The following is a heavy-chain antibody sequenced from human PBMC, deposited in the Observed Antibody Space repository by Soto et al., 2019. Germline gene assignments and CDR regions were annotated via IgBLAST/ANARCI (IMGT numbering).Heavy chain of an antibody. CDR1: GFAFIDYA. CDR3: AKGRSYYYYYGVDV. CDR2: IIDSGGST. J-gene: IGHJ6*02. V-gene: IGHV3-23*01. Sequence: GGSLRLSCAASGFAFIDYAMGWVRQAPGKGLEWVSDIIDSGGSTYYADSVKGRFTISRDNSKSTLYLQMNSLRAEDTALYYCAKGRSYYYYYGVDVWGQGTTVTVSS.